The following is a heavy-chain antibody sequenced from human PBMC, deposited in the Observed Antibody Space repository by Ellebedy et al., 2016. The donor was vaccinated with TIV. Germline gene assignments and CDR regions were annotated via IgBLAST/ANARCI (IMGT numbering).Heavy chain of an antibody. CDR2: IFPGDSDT. J-gene: IGHJ2*01. Sequence: GESLKISCKGSRYSFSTYWIGWVRQLPGKGLEWMGIIFPGDSDTRYSPSFQGQVTISAAKSISTAYLQWGSLKASDTAIYYCARLDTQYYDFWTGYSEGWYFDLWGRGTLVTVSS. D-gene: IGHD3-3*01. CDR3: ARLDTQYYDFWTGYSEGWYFDL. V-gene: IGHV5-51*01. CDR1: RYSFSTYW.